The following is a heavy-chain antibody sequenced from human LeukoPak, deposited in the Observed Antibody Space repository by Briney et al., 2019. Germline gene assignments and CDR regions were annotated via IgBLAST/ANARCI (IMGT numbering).Heavy chain of an antibody. J-gene: IGHJ6*03. CDR2: INPNSGGT. Sequence: GASVKVSCKASGYTFTGYYMHWVRQAPGQGLEWMGWINPNSGGTNYAQKFQGRVTMTRDTSISTAYMELSRLRSDDTAVYYCARGSSGWYYYYYYMDVWGKGTTVTISS. CDR1: GYTFTGYY. CDR3: ARGSSGWYYYYYYMDV. D-gene: IGHD6-19*01. V-gene: IGHV1-2*02.